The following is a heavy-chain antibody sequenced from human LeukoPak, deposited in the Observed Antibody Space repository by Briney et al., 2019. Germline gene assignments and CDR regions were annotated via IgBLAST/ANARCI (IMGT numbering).Heavy chain of an antibody. D-gene: IGHD1-1*01. Sequence: SETLSLTCTVSGGSVSSGSYYWSWIRQPPGKGLEWIGYIYYSGSTNYNPSLKSRVTISVDTSKNQFSLKLSSVTAADTAVYYCARGDLWVPNELEYYYGMDVWGQGTTVTDSS. V-gene: IGHV4-61*01. CDR1: GGSVSSGSYY. CDR2: IYYSGST. J-gene: IGHJ6*02. CDR3: ARGDLWVPNELEYYYGMDV.